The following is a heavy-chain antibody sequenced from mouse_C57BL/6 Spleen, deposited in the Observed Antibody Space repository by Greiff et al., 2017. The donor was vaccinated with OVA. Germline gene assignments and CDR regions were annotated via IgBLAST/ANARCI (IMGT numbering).Heavy chain of an antibody. V-gene: IGHV1-26*01. J-gene: IGHJ2*01. CDR3: AKVNWDYFDY. CDR2: INPNNGGT. D-gene: IGHD4-1*01. CDR1: GYTFTDYY. Sequence: EVQLQQSGPELVKPGASVKISCKASGYTFTDYYMNWVKQSHGKSLEWIGDINPNNGGTSYNQKFKGKATLTVDKSSSTAYMELRSLTSEDSADYYCAKVNWDYFDYWGQGTTVTVSS.